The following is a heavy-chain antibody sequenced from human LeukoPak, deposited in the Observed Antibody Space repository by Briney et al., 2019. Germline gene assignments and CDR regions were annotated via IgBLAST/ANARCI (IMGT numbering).Heavy chain of an antibody. Sequence: SETLSLTCTVSGGSIRNYYWSWIRQPPGKGLEWIGYIYISGGTSYNPSLKSRVTISLDTSKSQLSLKLTSVTAADTAVYYCARQYDFWSGYPSREGAFDIWGPGTMVTVPS. CDR1: GGSIRNYY. J-gene: IGHJ3*02. CDR2: IYISGGT. CDR3: ARQYDFWSGYPSREGAFDI. D-gene: IGHD3/OR15-3a*01. V-gene: IGHV4-4*09.